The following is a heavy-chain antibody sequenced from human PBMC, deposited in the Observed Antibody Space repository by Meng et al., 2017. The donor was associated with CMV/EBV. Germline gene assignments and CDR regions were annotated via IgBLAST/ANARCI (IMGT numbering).Heavy chain of an antibody. CDR3: ARDLGDTAIY. CDR1: GYTFTGYY. D-gene: IGHD5-18*01. V-gene: IGHV1-2*02. J-gene: IGHJ4*02. Sequence: QGQVGDAGVKVKKPGALVKVSYKASGYTFTGYYMHWVQPAPGQGLEWMGWINPNSGGTNYAQKFQGRVTMTRDTSISTAYMELSRLRSDDTAVYYCARDLGDTAIYWGQGTLVTVSS. CDR2: INPNSGGT.